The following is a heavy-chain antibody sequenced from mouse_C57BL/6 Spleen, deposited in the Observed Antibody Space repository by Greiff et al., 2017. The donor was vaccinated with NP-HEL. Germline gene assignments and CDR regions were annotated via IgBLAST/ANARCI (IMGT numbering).Heavy chain of an antibody. Sequence: QVQLQQSGPELVKPGASVKISCKASGYAFSSSWMNWVKQRPGKGLEWIGRIYPGDGDTNYNGKFKGKATLTADKSSSTAYMQLSSLTSEDSAVYFCARSGRYSNPSFAYWGQGTLVTVSA. CDR2: IYPGDGDT. J-gene: IGHJ3*01. V-gene: IGHV1-82*01. CDR1: GYAFSSSW. D-gene: IGHD2-5*01. CDR3: ARSGRYSNPSFAY.